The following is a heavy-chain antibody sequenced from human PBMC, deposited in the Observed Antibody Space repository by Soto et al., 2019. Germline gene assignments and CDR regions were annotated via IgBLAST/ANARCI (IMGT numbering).Heavy chain of an antibody. CDR1: GFTVSNSG. J-gene: IGHJ4*02. Sequence: DVQLLESGGVLVQPGGSLRLSCAASGFTVSNSGMSWVRQAPGKGLEWVSGLSEGGDKTYYADSVKGRFTISRDNAKNILYLQMTSLRVEDTAVYFCTKDSGWESWYWGQGALVTVSS. V-gene: IGHV3-23*01. D-gene: IGHD3-16*01. CDR3: TKDSGWESWY. CDR2: LSEGGDKT.